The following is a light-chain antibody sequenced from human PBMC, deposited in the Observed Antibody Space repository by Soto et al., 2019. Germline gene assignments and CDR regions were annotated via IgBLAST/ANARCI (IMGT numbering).Light chain of an antibody. CDR2: EVT. Sequence: QSVLTQPPSASGSPGQSVTISCPGTRSDVGRYNYVSWYQQHPGEAPKLMIYEVTKRPSGVPDRFSGSKSGDTASLTVSGLQAEDEADYYCSSYAGSNNLIFCGGTKLTV. V-gene: IGLV2-8*01. J-gene: IGLJ2*01. CDR1: RSDVGRYNY. CDR3: SSYAGSNNLI.